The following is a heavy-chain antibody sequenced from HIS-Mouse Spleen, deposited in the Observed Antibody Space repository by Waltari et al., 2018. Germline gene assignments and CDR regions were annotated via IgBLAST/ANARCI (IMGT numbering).Heavy chain of an antibody. CDR3: AGEIPYSSSWYDWYFDL. CDR2: SYYRRGT. V-gene: IGHV4-39*07. J-gene: IGHJ2*01. D-gene: IGHD6-13*01. CDR1: GGSISSSSYY. Sequence: QLQLQESGPGLVKPSETLSLTCTVSGGSISSSSYYWGWIRQPPGKGLAWIGSSYYRRGTYSNPTLKSRVTLSVDTAKNQFSLKLSSVTAADTAVYYCAGEIPYSSSWYDWYFDLWGRGTLVTVSS.